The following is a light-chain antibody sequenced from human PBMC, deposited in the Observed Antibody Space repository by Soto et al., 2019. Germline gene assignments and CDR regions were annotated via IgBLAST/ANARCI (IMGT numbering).Light chain of an antibody. CDR3: QQSYSSPT. CDR1: RYVNTY. J-gene: IGKJ1*01. V-gene: IGKV1-39*01. Sequence: IQLTQSPSSLSASVGDKVTITCRASRYVNTYLNWYQQRPGKAPKVLIYASTTLQSGVPSRFSGSGSGTDFTLTISSLQPEDFGTYYCQQSYSSPTFGQGTKVEIK. CDR2: AST.